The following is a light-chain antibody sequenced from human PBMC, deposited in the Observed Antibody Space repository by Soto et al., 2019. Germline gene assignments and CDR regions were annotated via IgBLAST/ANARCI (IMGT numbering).Light chain of an antibody. J-gene: IGKJ5*01. Sequence: DIQMTQSPSSLSASVGDRVTITCRASQGISNYLAWYQQKPGKVPKLLIYAASTLQSGVPSRFSGSGSGTDLTLTISSLQPEDVATYYCQKYNSAQITFGQGKRLEMK. V-gene: IGKV1-27*01. CDR1: QGISNY. CDR2: AAS. CDR3: QKYNSAQIT.